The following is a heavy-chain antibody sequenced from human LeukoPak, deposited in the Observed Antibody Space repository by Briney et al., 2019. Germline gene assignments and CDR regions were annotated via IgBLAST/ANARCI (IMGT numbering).Heavy chain of an antibody. Sequence: SETPSLTCAVYGGSFSGYYWSWIRQPPGKGLEWIGEINHGGSTNYNPSLKSRVTISVDTSKNQFSLKLSSVTAADTAVYYCARLYYYDSSGLVGAFDIWGQGTMVTVSS. D-gene: IGHD3-22*01. CDR1: GGSFSGYY. CDR2: INHGGST. CDR3: ARLYYYDSSGLVGAFDI. V-gene: IGHV4-34*01. J-gene: IGHJ3*02.